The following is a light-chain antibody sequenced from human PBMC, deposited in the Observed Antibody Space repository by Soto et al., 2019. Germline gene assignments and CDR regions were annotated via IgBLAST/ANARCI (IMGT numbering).Light chain of an antibody. CDR1: QSVSSN. V-gene: IGKV3-15*01. CDR2: GAS. CDR3: QQYNNWPTWT. J-gene: IGKJ1*01. Sequence: EIVMTQSPATLSVSPGERATLSCRASQSVSSNLAWYQQKPGQGPRLLIYGASTRATGIPARFSGSGSGTEFTLTISSLQSEDFAVYYCQQYNNWPTWTFGQETKVDIK.